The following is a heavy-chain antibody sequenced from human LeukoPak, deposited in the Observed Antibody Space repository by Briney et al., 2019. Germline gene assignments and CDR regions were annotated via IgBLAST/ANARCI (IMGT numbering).Heavy chain of an antibody. Sequence: PGGSLRLSCAASGFTFSSHGMHWVRQAPGKGLEWVAVISYDGSNKYYADSVKGRFTISRDNAKNSLYLQMNSLRAEDTAVYYCARTRTGRYYYYYYGMDVWGQGTTVTVSS. J-gene: IGHJ6*02. D-gene: IGHD1-14*01. CDR1: GFTFSSHG. V-gene: IGHV3-30*03. CDR3: ARTRTGRYYYYYYGMDV. CDR2: ISYDGSNK.